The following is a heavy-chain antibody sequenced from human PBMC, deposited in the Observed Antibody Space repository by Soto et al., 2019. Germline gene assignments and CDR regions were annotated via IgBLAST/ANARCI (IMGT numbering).Heavy chain of an antibody. J-gene: IGHJ3*02. D-gene: IGHD6-6*01. CDR2: ISAYNGNT. CDR1: GYTFTSYG. CDR3: ARDHRYSSSAGGAFDI. V-gene: IGHV1-18*01. Sequence: ASVKVSCKASGYTFTSYGISWVRQAPGQGLEWMGWISAYNGNTNYAQKLQGRVTMTTDTSTSTAYMELRSLRSDDTAVYYCARDHRYSSSAGGAFDIWGQGTMVTVSS.